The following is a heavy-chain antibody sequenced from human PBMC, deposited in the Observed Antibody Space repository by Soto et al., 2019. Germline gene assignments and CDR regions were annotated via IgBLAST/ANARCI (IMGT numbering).Heavy chain of an antibody. CDR3: AKLLGISGWSFDY. J-gene: IGHJ4*02. V-gene: IGHV3-23*01. D-gene: IGHD3-22*01. CDR2: ISNSGST. Sequence: EVQVLESGGGLVQPGGSLRLSCAASGFTFNIYAMSWVRQVPGKGLEWVSTISNSGSTHSADSVKGRFTISRDNSKNTVYLQMNSLSAEATAVYYCAKLLGISGWSFDYWGKGTLVTVSS. CDR1: GFTFNIYA.